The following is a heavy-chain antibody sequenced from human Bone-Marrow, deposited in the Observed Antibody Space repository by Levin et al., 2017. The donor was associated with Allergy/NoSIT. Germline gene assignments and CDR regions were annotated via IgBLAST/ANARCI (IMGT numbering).Heavy chain of an antibody. Sequence: GESLKISCQTSGYIFTNSWIGWVRQMPGKGLEWMGIINPADSETRYRPSFQGQVTISADKSISTAYLQWSSLKASDTAMYFCARQGCSSTSCYTVDFWGQGTLVTVSS. J-gene: IGHJ4*02. CDR2: INPADSET. CDR1: GYIFTNSW. D-gene: IGHD2-2*01. CDR3: ARQGCSSTSCYTVDF. V-gene: IGHV5-51*01.